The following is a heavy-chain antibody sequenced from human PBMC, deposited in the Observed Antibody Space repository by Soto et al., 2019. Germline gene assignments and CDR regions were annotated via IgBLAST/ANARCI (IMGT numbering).Heavy chain of an antibody. CDR3: ARDAGIYSSTH. D-gene: IGHD6-13*01. CDR2: IYYSGNT. J-gene: IGHJ4*02. V-gene: IGHV4-31*02. Sequence: SETLSLTXTVSGGSISSGGYYWIWIRQHPGKGLDWIGHIYYSGNTYYNPSLKSRVTIPVDTSKNQFSLKLSSVTAADPAVYYCARDAGIYSSTHWGQGTLVTVSS. CDR1: GGSISSGGYY.